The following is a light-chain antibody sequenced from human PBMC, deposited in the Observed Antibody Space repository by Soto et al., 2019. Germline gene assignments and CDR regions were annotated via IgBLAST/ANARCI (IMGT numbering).Light chain of an antibody. Sequence: QMTQSPSTLSASVGDTVTITCRASQSISTWLAWYQQKPGKAPKLLIYKASTLESGVPSRFSDSGSGTEFTLTISSLQPDDFATYYCQQYNTYSTFGHGTKVEIK. CDR2: KAS. CDR3: QQYNTYST. J-gene: IGKJ1*01. V-gene: IGKV1-5*03. CDR1: QSISTW.